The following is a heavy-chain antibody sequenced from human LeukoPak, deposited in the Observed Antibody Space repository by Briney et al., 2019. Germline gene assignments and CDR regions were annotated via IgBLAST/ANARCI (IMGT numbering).Heavy chain of an antibody. J-gene: IGHJ3*02. D-gene: IGHD6-19*01. CDR1: GFTFSSYA. V-gene: IGHV3-23*01. Sequence: GGSLRLSCAASGFTFSSYAMSWVRQAPGKGLEWVSAISGSGGSTHYADSVKGRFTISRDNSKNTLYLQMNSLRAEDTAVYYCAKDQLLVPHAFDIWGQGAMVTVSS. CDR2: ISGSGGST. CDR3: AKDQLLVPHAFDI.